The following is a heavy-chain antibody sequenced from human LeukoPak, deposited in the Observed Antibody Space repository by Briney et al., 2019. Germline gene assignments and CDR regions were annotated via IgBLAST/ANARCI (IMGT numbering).Heavy chain of an antibody. CDR2: INPNSGGT. D-gene: IGHD6-19*01. V-gene: IGHV1-2*02. Sequence: XSVKVSSKASEYTPTGDYMHCGRQAPGQGREWMGWINPNSGGTNYAQKIQGTVTRIRETSISAAYMELSRLRSDDTAVYYCARDWGSGLHGLYYFDYWGQGTLVTVSS. CDR1: EYTPTGDY. CDR3: ARDWGSGLHGLYYFDY. J-gene: IGHJ4*02.